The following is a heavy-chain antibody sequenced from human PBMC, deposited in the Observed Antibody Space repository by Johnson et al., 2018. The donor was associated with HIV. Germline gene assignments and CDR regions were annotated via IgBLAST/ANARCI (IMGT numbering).Heavy chain of an antibody. D-gene: IGHD1-1*01. J-gene: IGHJ3*02. CDR2: IISDATTA. CDR1: GFIFNDYV. V-gene: IGHV3-74*02. CDR3: AKGRRPRIQLRTLAFDI. Sequence: VQLVESGGGMVRPGGSLRLSCAASGFIFNDYVMNWVRQAPGKGLEWVSRIISDATTAIYTDSVKGRLTIPRDNVKNTMYLQMNSLRAEDTAVYYCAKGRRPRIQLRTLAFDIWGQGTMVTVSS.